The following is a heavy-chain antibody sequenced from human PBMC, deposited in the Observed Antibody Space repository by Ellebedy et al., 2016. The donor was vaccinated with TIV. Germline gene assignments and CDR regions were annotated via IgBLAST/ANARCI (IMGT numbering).Heavy chain of an antibody. Sequence: GESLKISCAASGFTFSDPYMSWVRQGPGKGLEWVSYISASGSTVYYADSVKGRFTVSRDNAKNLLFLQMNSLRVEDTAVYYCTREFYYYASTNWGQGTLVTVSS. D-gene: IGHD3-10*01. CDR2: ISASGSTV. CDR1: GFTFSDPY. J-gene: IGHJ4*02. V-gene: IGHV3-11*01. CDR3: TREFYYYASTN.